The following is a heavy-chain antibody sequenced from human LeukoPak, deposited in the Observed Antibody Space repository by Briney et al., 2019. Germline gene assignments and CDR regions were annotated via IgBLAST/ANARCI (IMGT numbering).Heavy chain of an antibody. Sequence: AGGSLRLSCTVSGFTFSNYAMSWVRQAPGKGLEWASSISERGDYTYYADSVKGRFTISRDTSKNTLYLQANNLRAEDTAMYYCARTIVGTTTAADYFDYWGQGTLVAVSS. V-gene: IGHV3-23*01. CDR3: ARTIVGTTTAADYFDY. J-gene: IGHJ4*02. CDR2: ISERGDYT. D-gene: IGHD1-26*01. CDR1: GFTFSNYA.